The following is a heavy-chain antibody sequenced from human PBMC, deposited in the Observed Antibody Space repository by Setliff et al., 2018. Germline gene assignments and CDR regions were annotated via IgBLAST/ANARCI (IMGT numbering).Heavy chain of an antibody. CDR1: GYTFTYNT. D-gene: IGHD2-15*01. V-gene: IGHV1-3*03. J-gene: IGHJ4*02. CDR2: INGGTGIT. CDR3: ARTCSGSGCYAGLES. Sequence: GASVKVSCKASGYTFTYNTMHWVRQAPGQRLEWMGWINGGTGITKYSPEFQGRVTITRDTSATTVYMELSSLRSEDTAVYYCARTCSGSGCYAGLESWGQGTPVTVSS.